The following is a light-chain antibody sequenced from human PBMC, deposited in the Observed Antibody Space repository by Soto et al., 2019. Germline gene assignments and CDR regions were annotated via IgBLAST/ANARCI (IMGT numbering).Light chain of an antibody. CDR2: AAS. J-gene: IGKJ4*01. CDR1: QGISYW. CDR3: QQAYNFPRA. V-gene: IGKV1D-12*01. Sequence: DIQMTQSPSSVSASVGDRVTITCRASQGISYWLAWYQQKPGKAPKLLIYAASSLQSGVPSRFSGSGSGTDFTLTITSLQSEDFATYYCQQAYNFPRAFGGGTKVEIK.